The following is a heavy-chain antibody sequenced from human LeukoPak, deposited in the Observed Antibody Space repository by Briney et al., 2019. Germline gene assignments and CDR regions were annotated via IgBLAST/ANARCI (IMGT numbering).Heavy chain of an antibody. CDR3: ARGRRITMVRGVNNNWFDP. D-gene: IGHD3-10*01. CDR2: INHSGST. Sequence: SETLSLTCAVYGGSFSGYYWSWIRQPPGKGLEWIGEINHSGSTNYNPSLKSRVTISVDTSKNQFSLKLSSVTAADTAVYYCARGRRITMVRGVNNNWFDPWGQGTLVTVSS. J-gene: IGHJ5*02. V-gene: IGHV4-34*01. CDR1: GGSFSGYY.